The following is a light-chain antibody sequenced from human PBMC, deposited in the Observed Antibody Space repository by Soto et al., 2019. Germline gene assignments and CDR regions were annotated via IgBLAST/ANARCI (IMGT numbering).Light chain of an antibody. Sequence: QSVLTQPPSASGTPGQRVTISCSGTSTNIGSNNVNWYQQVPGTAPKFLIYATSQRPSGVPDRFSGSKSGTSASLDISGLQSEDEAHYYCAAWDDSLNGVVFGGGTKLTVL. CDR1: STNIGSNN. CDR3: AAWDDSLNGVV. V-gene: IGLV1-44*01. CDR2: ATS. J-gene: IGLJ2*01.